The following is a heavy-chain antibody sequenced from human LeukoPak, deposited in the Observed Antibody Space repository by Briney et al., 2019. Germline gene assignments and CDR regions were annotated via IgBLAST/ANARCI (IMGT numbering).Heavy chain of an antibody. D-gene: IGHD2-2*01. CDR1: GFTFSTYW. CDR3: ARGYCSTTRCYPNWFDP. J-gene: IGHJ5*02. Sequence: GGSLRLSCAASGFTFSTYWMSWVRQAPGKGLEWVANIKQDGSEKYYVDSVKGRFTISRDDAKNSLYLQMNSLRAEDTAVYYCARGYCSTTRCYPNWFDPWGRGTLVTVSS. CDR2: IKQDGSEK. V-gene: IGHV3-7*04.